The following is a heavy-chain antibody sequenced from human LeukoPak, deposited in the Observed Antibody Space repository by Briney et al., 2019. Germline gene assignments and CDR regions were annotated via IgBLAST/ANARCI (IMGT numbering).Heavy chain of an antibody. CDR2: INPNSGGT. CDR3: ARARYYYDSSGTGY. V-gene: IGHV1-2*02. J-gene: IGHJ4*02. CDR1: GYTFTGYY. D-gene: IGHD3-22*01. Sequence: GASVKVSCKASGYTFTGYYMHWVRQAPGQGLEWMGWINPNSGGTNYAQKFQGRVTMTGDTSISTAYMELSRLRSDDTAVYYCARARYYYDSSGTGYWGQGTLVTVSS.